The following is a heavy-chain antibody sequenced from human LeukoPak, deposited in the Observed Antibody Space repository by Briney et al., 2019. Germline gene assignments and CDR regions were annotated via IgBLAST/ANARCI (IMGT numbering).Heavy chain of an antibody. CDR3: ARAGGRSWFDP. CDR1: GYTFTSYG. J-gene: IGHJ5*02. V-gene: IGHV1-2*02. CDR2: INPNSGGT. Sequence: GASVKVSCKASGYTFTSYGLTWVRQAPGQGLEWMGWINPNSGGTNYAQKFQGRVTMTTDTSMSTAYMELSRLTSDDTAVYYCARAGGRSWFDPWGQGTLVTVSS.